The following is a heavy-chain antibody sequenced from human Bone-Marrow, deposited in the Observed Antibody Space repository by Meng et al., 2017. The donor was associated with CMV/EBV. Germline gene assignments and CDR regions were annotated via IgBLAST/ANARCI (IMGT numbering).Heavy chain of an antibody. CDR1: GGTFSSYA. CDR2: IIPILGIA. D-gene: IGHD4-11*01. Sequence: SVKVSCKAPGGTFSSYAISWVRQAPGQGLEWMGGIIPILGIANYAQKFQGRVTITADKSTSTAYMELSSLRSEDTAVYYCARDPHSNYVYYYYYYGMDVWGQGTTVTVSS. J-gene: IGHJ6*02. V-gene: IGHV1-69*10. CDR3: ARDPHSNYVYYYYYYGMDV.